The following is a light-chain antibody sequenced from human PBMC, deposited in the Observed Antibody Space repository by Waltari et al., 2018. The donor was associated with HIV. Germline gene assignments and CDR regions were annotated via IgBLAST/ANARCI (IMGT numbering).Light chain of an antibody. J-gene: IGLJ3*02. Sequence: QSALTQPASVSGSPGQSITISCTGASSDVGYNNYASWYQKNPGKAPKLMIYDVSNRPSGVSNRFSGSKSGNTASLTISGLQVEDEADYYCSSYTSSSTWVFGGGTKLTVL. V-gene: IGLV2-14*03. CDR2: DVS. CDR1: SSDVGYNNY. CDR3: SSYTSSSTWV.